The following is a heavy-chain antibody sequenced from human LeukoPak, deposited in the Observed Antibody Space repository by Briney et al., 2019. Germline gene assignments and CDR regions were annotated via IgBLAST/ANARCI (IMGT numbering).Heavy chain of an antibody. CDR3: AREPVWDYMDV. V-gene: IGHV1-18*01. Sequence: ASVKVSCKASGYTFTSYDINWVRQATGQGLEWMGWMNPNNGNTNYAQKLQGRVTMTTDTSTSTAYMELRSLRSDDTAVYYCAREPVWDYMDVWGKGTTVTVSS. CDR1: GYTFTSYD. D-gene: IGHD2-8*01. J-gene: IGHJ6*03. CDR2: MNPNNGNT.